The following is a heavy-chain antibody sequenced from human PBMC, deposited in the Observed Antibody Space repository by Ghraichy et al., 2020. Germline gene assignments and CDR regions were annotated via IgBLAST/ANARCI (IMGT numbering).Heavy chain of an antibody. CDR3: ARNSYYDFWSGYYPNYYYYYGMDV. CDR2: IYTSGST. Sequence: SETLSLTCTVSGGSISSYYWSWIRQPAGKGLEWIGRIYTSGSTNYNPSLKSRVTMSVDTSKNQFSLMLSSVTAADTAVYYCARNSYYDFWSGYYPNYYYYYGMDVWGQGTTVTVSS. V-gene: IGHV4-4*07. D-gene: IGHD3-3*01. CDR1: GGSISSYY. J-gene: IGHJ6*02.